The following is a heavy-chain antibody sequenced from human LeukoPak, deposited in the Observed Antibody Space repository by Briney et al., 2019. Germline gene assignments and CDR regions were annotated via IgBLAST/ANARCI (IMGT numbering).Heavy chain of an antibody. CDR3: ATLRFLEWLLRGENYFDY. D-gene: IGHD3-3*01. CDR2: FDPEDGET. J-gene: IGHJ4*02. Sequence: GSVKVSCKVSGYTLTELSMHWVRQAPGKGLEWMGGFDPEDGETIYAQKFQGRVTMTEDTSTDTAYMELSSLRSEDTAVYYCATLRFLEWLLRGENYFDYWGQGTLVTVSS. CDR1: GYTLTELS. V-gene: IGHV1-24*01.